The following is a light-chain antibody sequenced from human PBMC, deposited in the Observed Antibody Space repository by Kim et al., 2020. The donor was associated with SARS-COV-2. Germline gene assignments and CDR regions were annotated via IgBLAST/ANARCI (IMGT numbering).Light chain of an antibody. CDR2: GVS. Sequence: EIVLTQSPGTLSSSPGERATLSCRASESVGSSNLAWYQQKPGQAPRLLIFGVSSRATGIPDRFSGSGSGTDFTLTISRLEPEDFAVYYCQQFGGSPPITFGQGTRLEIK. CDR3: QQFGGSPPIT. J-gene: IGKJ5*01. V-gene: IGKV3-20*01. CDR1: ESVGSSN.